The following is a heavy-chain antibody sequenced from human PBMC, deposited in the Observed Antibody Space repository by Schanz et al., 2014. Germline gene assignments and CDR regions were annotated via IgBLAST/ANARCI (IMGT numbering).Heavy chain of an antibody. V-gene: IGHV3-33*01. CDR3: ARKVVATIGGYYDN. CDR2: LWHDGSKK. Sequence: QVQLVESGGGVVQPGRSLRLSCVASGFTFSSYDVFWVRQAPGKGLEWVAILWHDGSKKYYADSVKGRFTVSRDNSKNTLYLQLNSLRAEDTAVYYVARKVVATIGGYYDNWGQGTLVIVSS. D-gene: IGHD5-12*01. CDR1: GFTFSSYD. J-gene: IGHJ4*02.